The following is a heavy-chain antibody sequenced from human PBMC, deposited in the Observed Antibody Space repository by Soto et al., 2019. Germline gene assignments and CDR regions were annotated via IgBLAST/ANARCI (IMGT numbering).Heavy chain of an antibody. CDR3: ARAYCSGGSCYSWDFDY. Sequence: EASVKVSCKASGYTFTSYGISWVRQAPGQGLEWMGWISAYNGNTNYAQKLQGRVTMTTDTSTSTAYMELRSLRSDDTAVYYCARAYCSGGSCYSWDFDYWGQGTLVTVSS. CDR1: GYTFTSYG. CDR2: ISAYNGNT. D-gene: IGHD2-15*01. J-gene: IGHJ4*02. V-gene: IGHV1-18*01.